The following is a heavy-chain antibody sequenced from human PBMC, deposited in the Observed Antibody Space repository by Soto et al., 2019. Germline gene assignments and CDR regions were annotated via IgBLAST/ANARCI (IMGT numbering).Heavy chain of an antibody. CDR1: GGSISSSSYY. D-gene: IGHD1-7*01. Sequence: SETLSLTCTVSGGSISSSSYYWGWIRQPPGKGLEWIGSIYYSGSTYYNPSLKSRVTISVDTSKNQFSLKLSSVTAADTAVYYCARLLTGATWFDPWGQGTLVTVSS. CDR3: ARLLTGATWFDP. J-gene: IGHJ5*02. V-gene: IGHV4-39*01. CDR2: IYYSGST.